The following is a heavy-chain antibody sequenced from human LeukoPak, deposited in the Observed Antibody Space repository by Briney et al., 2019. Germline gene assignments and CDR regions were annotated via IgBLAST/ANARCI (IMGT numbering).Heavy chain of an antibody. CDR2: ISYDGSSK. V-gene: IGHV3-30-3*01. CDR1: GFTFSSYA. J-gene: IGHJ4*02. CDR3: AREAAAGQGYFDY. Sequence: GGSLRLSCAASGFTFSSYAMHWVRQAPGKGLEWVAVISYDGSSKYYADSVKGRFTISRDNSKNTLYLQMNSLRAEDTAVYYCAREAAAGQGYFDYWGQGTLVTVSS. D-gene: IGHD6-13*01.